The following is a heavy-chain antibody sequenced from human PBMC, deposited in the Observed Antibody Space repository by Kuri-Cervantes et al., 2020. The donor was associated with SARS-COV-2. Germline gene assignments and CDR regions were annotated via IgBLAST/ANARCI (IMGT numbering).Heavy chain of an antibody. CDR3: AKVGLSFDY. Sequence: GESLKISCAASGFTFSIYAMSWVRQAPGKGLEWVAGISGSGAVTYYTDSLRGRFTISRDRSKNTVILQMTSLRAEDTAVYYCAKVGLSFDYWGQGTLVTVSS. CDR2: ISGSGAVT. V-gene: IGHV3-23*01. D-gene: IGHD2/OR15-2a*01. CDR1: GFTFSIYA. J-gene: IGHJ4*02.